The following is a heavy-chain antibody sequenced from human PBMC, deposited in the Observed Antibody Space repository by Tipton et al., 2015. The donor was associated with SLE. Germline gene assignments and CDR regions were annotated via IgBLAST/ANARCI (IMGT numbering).Heavy chain of an antibody. CDR2: IYYSGST. J-gene: IGHJ6*03. CDR1: GGSITTYY. D-gene: IGHD6-19*01. CDR3: ARAYSSGWYYYYYMDV. V-gene: IGHV4-59*01. Sequence: TLSLTCSVSGGSITTYYWSWIRQTPGKGLEWIGYIYYSGSTNYNPSLKSRVTISVDTSKNQFSLKLSSVTAADTAVYYCARAYSSGWYYYYYMDVWGKGTTVTVSS.